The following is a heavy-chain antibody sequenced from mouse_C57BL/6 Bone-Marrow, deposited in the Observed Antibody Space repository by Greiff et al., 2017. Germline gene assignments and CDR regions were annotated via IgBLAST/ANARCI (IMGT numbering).Heavy chain of an antibody. J-gene: IGHJ3*01. V-gene: IGHV5-6*02. Sequence: DVKLVESGGDLVKPGGSLKLSCAASGFTFSSYGMSWVRQTPDKRLEWVATISSGGSYTYYPDSVKGRFTISRDNAKNTLYLQMSSLKSEDTAMYNCARNSGSSWFAYWGQGTLVTVSA. CDR2: ISSGGSYT. D-gene: IGHD1-1*01. CDR1: GFTFSSYG. CDR3: ARNSGSSWFAY.